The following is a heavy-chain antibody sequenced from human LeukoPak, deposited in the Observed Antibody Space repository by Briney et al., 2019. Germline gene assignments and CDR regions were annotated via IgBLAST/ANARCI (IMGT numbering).Heavy chain of an antibody. CDR1: GFTFSSYA. CDR2: ISGSGNRT. D-gene: IGHD5-24*01. CDR3: ARGELGGYNCNY. Sequence: GGSLRLSCAVSGFTFSSYAISWVRQAPGKGLEWVSTISGSGNRTYYAQSVKGRFTLSRDKSKNMIYLQMNSLRVEETAVYYCARGELGGYNCNYWGQGTLVTVSS. V-gene: IGHV3-23*01. J-gene: IGHJ4*02.